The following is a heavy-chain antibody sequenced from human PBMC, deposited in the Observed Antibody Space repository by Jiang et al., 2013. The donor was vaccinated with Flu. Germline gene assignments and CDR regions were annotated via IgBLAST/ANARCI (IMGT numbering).Heavy chain of an antibody. Sequence: GSTNYNPSLKSRVTISVDTSKNQFSLKLSSVTAADTAVYYCARLDRSGSPRRGFDYWGQGTLVTVSS. CDR2: GST. V-gene: IGHV4-59*08. J-gene: IGHJ4*02. D-gene: IGHD1-26*01. CDR3: ARLDRSGSPRRGFDY.